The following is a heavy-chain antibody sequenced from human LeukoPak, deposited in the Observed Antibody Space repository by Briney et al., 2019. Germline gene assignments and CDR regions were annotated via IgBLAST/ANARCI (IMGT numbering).Heavy chain of an antibody. J-gene: IGHJ4*02. V-gene: IGHV1-18*01. CDR3: ARGAGDIVLMVYASKDYFDY. CDR1: GYTFTSYG. CDR2: ISAYNGNT. D-gene: IGHD2-8*01. Sequence: ASVKVSCKASGYTFTSYGISWVRQAPGQGLEWMGWISAYNGNTNYAQKLQGRVTMTTDTSTSTAYMELRSLRSDDTAVYYCARGAGDIVLMVYASKDYFDYWGQGTLVTVSP.